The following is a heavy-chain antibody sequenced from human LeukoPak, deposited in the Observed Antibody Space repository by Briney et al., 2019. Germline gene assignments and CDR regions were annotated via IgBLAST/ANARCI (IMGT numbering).Heavy chain of an antibody. CDR1: GGSISSGSYY. CDR2: IYTSGST. CDR3: ARSDYVWGSYRYLDY. J-gene: IGHJ4*02. V-gene: IGHV4-61*02. D-gene: IGHD3-16*02. Sequence: SETLSLTCTVSGGSISSGSYYWSWIRQPAGKGLEWIGRIYTSGSTNYNPSLKSRVTISVDTSKHQFSLKLSSVTAADTAVYYCARSDYVWGSYRYLDYWGQGTLVTVSS.